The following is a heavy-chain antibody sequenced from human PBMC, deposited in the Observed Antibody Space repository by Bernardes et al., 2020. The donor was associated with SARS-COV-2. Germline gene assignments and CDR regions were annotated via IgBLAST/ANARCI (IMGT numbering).Heavy chain of an antibody. Sequence: SYTLSLTCTVSGGSITSSDYYWAWIRRPPGKGLEWIGTIFYSGNTYYNPSLKSRLTISVDTSKNQFSLKLSSLTAADTAVYYCARQEIHPFGHFYGMDVWGQGTTVTVSS. D-gene: IGHD3-3*01. CDR1: GGSITSSDYY. V-gene: IGHV4-39*01. J-gene: IGHJ6*02. CDR3: ARQEIHPFGHFYGMDV. CDR2: IFYSGNT.